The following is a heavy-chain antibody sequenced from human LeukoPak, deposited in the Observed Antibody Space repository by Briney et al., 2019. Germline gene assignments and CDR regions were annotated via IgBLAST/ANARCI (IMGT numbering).Heavy chain of an antibody. CDR2: ISSSSSYI. J-gene: IGHJ6*04. D-gene: IGHD1-20*01. CDR1: GFTFSSYS. Sequence: GGSLRLSCAASGFTFSSYSMNWVRQAPGKGLEWVSSISSSSSYIYYADSVKGRFTISRDNAKNSLHLQMNSLRAEDTAVYYCARLRDNWNDPYYYYGMDVWGKGTTVTVTS. CDR3: ARLRDNWNDPYYYYGMDV. V-gene: IGHV3-21*01.